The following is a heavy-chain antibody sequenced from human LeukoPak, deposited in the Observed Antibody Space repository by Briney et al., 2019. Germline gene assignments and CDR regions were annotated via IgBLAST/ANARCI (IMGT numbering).Heavy chain of an antibody. J-gene: IGHJ5*02. CDR1: GGSISSGNYY. CDR2: IYTSGST. D-gene: IGHD3-22*01. V-gene: IGHV4-61*02. CDR3: ARDTYYYDGSAYYHNWFDP. Sequence: SQTLSLTCTVSGGSISSGNYYWGWIRQPAGKGLEWIGRIYTSGSTNYNPSLKSRVTISVDTSKNQFSLKLTSVTAADTAVYYCARDTYYYDGSAYYHNWFDPWGQGTLVTVSS.